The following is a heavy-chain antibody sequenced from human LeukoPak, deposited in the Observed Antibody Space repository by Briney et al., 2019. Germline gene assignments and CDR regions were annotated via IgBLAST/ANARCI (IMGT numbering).Heavy chain of an antibody. CDR3: ARSIYSDQGTFDY. J-gene: IGHJ4*02. D-gene: IGHD3-16*02. CDR2: YYNGNT. V-gene: IGHV4-59*01. Sequence: SETLSLTCAVYGGSFSGYYWSWIRQPPGKGLDWIGYYYNGNTNYNPSLKSRLTLSIDMSNSKFSLNRTSVTAADTAVYFCARSIYSDQGTFDYWGQGIPVTVSS. CDR1: GGSFSGYY.